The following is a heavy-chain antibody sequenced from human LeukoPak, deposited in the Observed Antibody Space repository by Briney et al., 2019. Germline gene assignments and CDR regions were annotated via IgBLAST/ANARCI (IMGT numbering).Heavy chain of an antibody. CDR1: GFTFRSHA. J-gene: IGHJ4*02. CDR2: IKQDKSEK. D-gene: IGHD3-3*02. V-gene: IGHV3-7*03. CDR3: ARGISDPLDY. Sequence: HPGGSLRLSCVGSGFTFRSHAMSWVRQAPEKGLEWVANIKQDKSEKYYVDSVKGRFTISRDNAKNSLYLQMNSLRAEDTAVYYCARGISDPLDYWGQGTLVTVSS.